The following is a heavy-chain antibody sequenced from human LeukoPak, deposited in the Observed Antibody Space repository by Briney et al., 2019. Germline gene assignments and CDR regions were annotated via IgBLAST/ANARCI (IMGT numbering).Heavy chain of an antibody. Sequence: SETLSLTCSVSGGSISIYYWNWIRQPPGKGLEWIGYIDYSGSTNYYPSLKSRVTISVDTSKNQFFLEMRSVTAADTAVYYCARLYSSGSNFHYYYGVDVWGQGTTVTVSS. J-gene: IGHJ6*02. CDR1: GGSISIYY. V-gene: IGHV4-59*01. CDR3: ARLYSSGSNFHYYYGVDV. CDR2: IDYSGST. D-gene: IGHD2-15*01.